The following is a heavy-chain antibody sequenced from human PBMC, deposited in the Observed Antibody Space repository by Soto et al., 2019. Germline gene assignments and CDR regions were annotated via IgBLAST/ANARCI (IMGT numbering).Heavy chain of an antibody. D-gene: IGHD2-21*02. CDR2: IYTSGTT. V-gene: IGHV4-4*07. J-gene: IGHJ4*02. CDR3: ARAASSYCGGACFES. CDR1: GGSISTYY. Sequence: SETLSLTCTVSGGSISTYYWNWIRQPAGKGLEWIGRIYTSGTTHYNPSLKSRVTVSVYTSKNQFSLNLTSVTAPDTAVYYCARAASSYCGGACFESWGQGTLVTVSS.